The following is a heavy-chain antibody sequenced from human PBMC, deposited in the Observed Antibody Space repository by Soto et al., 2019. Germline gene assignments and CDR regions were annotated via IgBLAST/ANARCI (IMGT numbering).Heavy chain of an antibody. CDR1: GGSISSYY. CDR3: AREGRTFFSAHDAFDI. Sequence: QVQLQESGPGLVKPSETLSLTCTVSGGSISSYYWSWIRQPPGKGLEWIGYIYYSGSTNYNPSLKSRVTISVDTSKNQFSLKLSSVTAADTAVYYCAREGRTFFSAHDAFDIWGQGTMVTVSS. D-gene: IGHD3-3*01. J-gene: IGHJ3*02. CDR2: IYYSGST. V-gene: IGHV4-59*01.